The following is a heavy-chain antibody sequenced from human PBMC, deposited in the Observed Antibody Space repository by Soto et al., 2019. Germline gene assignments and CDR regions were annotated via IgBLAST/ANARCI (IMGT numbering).Heavy chain of an antibody. J-gene: IGHJ3*02. V-gene: IGHV3-64*01. CDR3: ARDLLYSSSNEESYDAFDI. D-gene: IGHD6-6*01. Sequence: GGSLRLSCAASGFTFSSYAMHWVRQAPGKGLEYVSAISSNGGSTYYANSVKGRFTISRDNSKNTLYLQMGSLRAEDMAVYYCARDLLYSSSNEESYDAFDIWGQGTMVT. CDR2: ISSNGGST. CDR1: GFTFSSYA.